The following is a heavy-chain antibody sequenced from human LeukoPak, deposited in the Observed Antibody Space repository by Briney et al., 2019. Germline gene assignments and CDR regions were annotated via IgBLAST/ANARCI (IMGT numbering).Heavy chain of an antibody. D-gene: IGHD2-15*01. Sequence: PSETLSLTCTVSGGSISTYYWSWVRQPPGKGLERIGYIYYSGSTSYNPSLKSRVTMSVDTSENQVSLKLTSVTAADTAVYYCATARIKLPSSPFDYWGQGALVTVSS. V-gene: IGHV4-59*01. CDR2: IYYSGST. CDR1: GGSISTYY. CDR3: ATARIKLPSSPFDY. J-gene: IGHJ4*02.